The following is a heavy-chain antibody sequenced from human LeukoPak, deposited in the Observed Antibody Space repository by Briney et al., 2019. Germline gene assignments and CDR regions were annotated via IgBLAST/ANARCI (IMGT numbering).Heavy chain of an antibody. CDR2: IKQDGSEK. V-gene: IGHV3-7*01. D-gene: IGHD3-3*01. CDR1: GFTFSSYW. Sequence: PGGSLRLSCAASGFTFSSYWMSWVRQAPGKGLEWVANIKQDGSEKYYVDSVKGRFTISRDNAKNSLYLQMNSLRAEDTAVYYCARMAYDFWSGYYPGHTERYHYMDVWGKGTTVTVSS. CDR3: ARMAYDFWSGYYPGHTERYHYMDV. J-gene: IGHJ6*03.